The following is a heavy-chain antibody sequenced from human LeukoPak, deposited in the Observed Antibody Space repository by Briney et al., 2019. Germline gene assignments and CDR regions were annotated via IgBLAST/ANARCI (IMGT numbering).Heavy chain of an antibody. CDR3: ARMYYDSSGYNLDY. CDR1: GFSLSTSGMC. Sequence: SGPALVKPTQTLTLTCTFSGFSLSTSGMCVSWIRQPPGKALEWLARIDWDDDKYYSTSLKTRLTISKDTSKNQVVLTMTNMDPVDTATYYCARMYYDSSGYNLDYWGQGTLVTVSS. CDR2: IDWDDDK. J-gene: IGHJ4*02. D-gene: IGHD3-22*01. V-gene: IGHV2-70*11.